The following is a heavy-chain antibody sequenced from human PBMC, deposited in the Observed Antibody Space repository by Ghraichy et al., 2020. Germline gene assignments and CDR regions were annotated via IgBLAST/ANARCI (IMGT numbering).Heavy chain of an antibody. D-gene: IGHD2-21*01. Sequence: GGSLRLSCAASGFTFSNYWMTWVRQTPGKGLEWVANVNHDGSEKYYVDSVEGRFTISRDNAKNALSLQMDSLRAEDTAIYYCARDDGGDLPTTFYYCGQGTPVTVST. V-gene: IGHV3-7*01. J-gene: IGHJ4*02. CDR1: GFTFSNYW. CDR2: VNHDGSEK. CDR3: ARDDGGDLPTTFYY.